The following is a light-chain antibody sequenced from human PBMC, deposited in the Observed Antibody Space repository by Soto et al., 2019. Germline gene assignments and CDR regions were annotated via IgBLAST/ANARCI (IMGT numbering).Light chain of an antibody. CDR2: DAS. V-gene: IGKV1-39*01. CDR1: QTIGTY. CDR3: QQSYSSPWT. Sequence: VTQSPASVAASQGDRVTLTCRASQTIGTYVNWYRQKSGAAPELLIYDASTLQSGVPSRFRGGASGTDFTLTISSLQLDDFATYYCQQSYSSPWTSGQRAKVDIK. J-gene: IGKJ1*01.